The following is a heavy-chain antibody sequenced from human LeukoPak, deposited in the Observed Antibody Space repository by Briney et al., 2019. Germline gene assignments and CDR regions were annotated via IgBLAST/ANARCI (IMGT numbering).Heavy chain of an antibody. CDR2: ISAYNGNT. CDR1: GYTFTSYG. V-gene: IGHV1-18*01. D-gene: IGHD3-9*01. J-gene: IGHJ3*02. Sequence: GASVKVSCKASGYTFTSYGISWVRQAPGQGLEWMGWISAYNGNTNYAQKLQGRVTMTTDTSTSTAYMELSRLRSDDTAVYYCARDRLTGYEDFDIWGQGTMVTVSS. CDR3: ARDRLTGYEDFDI.